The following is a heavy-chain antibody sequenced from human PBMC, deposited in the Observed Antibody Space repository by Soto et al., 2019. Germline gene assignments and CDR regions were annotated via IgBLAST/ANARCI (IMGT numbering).Heavy chain of an antibody. CDR1: GFTFSSYA. CDR3: AKGSYGGNPEGYYFDY. V-gene: IGHV3-23*01. D-gene: IGHD4-17*01. Sequence: GGSLRLSCAASGFTFSSYAMSWVRQAPGKGLEWVSAISGSGGSTYYADSVKGRFTISRDNSKNTLYLQMNSLRVEDTAVYYCAKGSYGGNPEGYYFDYWGQGTLVTVSS. CDR2: ISGSGGST. J-gene: IGHJ4*02.